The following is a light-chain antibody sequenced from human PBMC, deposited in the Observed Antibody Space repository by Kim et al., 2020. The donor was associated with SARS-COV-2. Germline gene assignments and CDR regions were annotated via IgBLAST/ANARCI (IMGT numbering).Light chain of an antibody. Sequence: ASVGVSVILTCRANQNISNNLAWFQQKPGKAPKSLIYAASTLQSGVPSKFPGSGSGTDFTLTINSLQPEDFATYYCQQYNSYPYTFGQGTKLEI. V-gene: IGKV1-16*02. J-gene: IGKJ2*01. CDR1: QNISNN. CDR3: QQYNSYPYT. CDR2: AAS.